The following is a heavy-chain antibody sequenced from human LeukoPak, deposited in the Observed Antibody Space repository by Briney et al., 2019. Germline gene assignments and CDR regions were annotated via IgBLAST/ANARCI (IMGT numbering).Heavy chain of an antibody. CDR1: AYDFTGYH. D-gene: IGHD5-24*01. V-gene: IGHV1-2*06. J-gene: IGHJ4*02. CDR2: LNPNTGHA. CDR3: AKDRDGADRIIL. Sequence: GASVKVSCKVVAYDFTGYHIHWVRLAPGQGPEWMGRLNPNTGHAVYAFKFQGRVTITRDTSSSTAYMEVTRLTSDDTALYYCAKDRDGADRIILWGQETLVTVSS.